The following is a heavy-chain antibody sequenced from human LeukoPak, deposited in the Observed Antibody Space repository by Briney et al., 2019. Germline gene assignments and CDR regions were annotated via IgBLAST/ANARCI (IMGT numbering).Heavy chain of an antibody. CDR2: IYYSGST. J-gene: IGHJ4*02. V-gene: IGHV4-39*06. D-gene: IGHD3-3*01. Sequence: SETLSLTRTVSGGSISSSSYYWGWIRHPPGKGLEWFGSIYYSGSTYYNPSLKSRVPISVDTSKNQFPLNLSSVHPADTAVFFCASRNFGVVTDWGEGTLVTVSS. CDR3: ASRNFGVVTD. CDR1: GGSISSSSYY.